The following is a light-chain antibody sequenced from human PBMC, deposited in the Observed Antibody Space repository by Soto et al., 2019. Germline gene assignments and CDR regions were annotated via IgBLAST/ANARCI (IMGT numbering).Light chain of an antibody. CDR2: AAS. CDR3: QQSYSTPWT. CDR1: QGISSY. J-gene: IGKJ1*01. Sequence: IQLTQSPSSRSASVGERVTITCRASQGISSYLNWYQQKPGKAPKLLIYAASSLQSGVPSRFSGSGSGTDFTLTISSLQPEDFATYYCQQSYSTPWTFGQGTKVDIK. V-gene: IGKV1-39*01.